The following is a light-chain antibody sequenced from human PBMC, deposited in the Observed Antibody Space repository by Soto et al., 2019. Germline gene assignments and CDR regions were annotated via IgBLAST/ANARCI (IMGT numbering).Light chain of an antibody. V-gene: IGLV2-23*02. CDR1: SSDVGTYTL. CDR3: SSYSGPTTFDV. CDR2: EVN. J-gene: IGLJ1*01. Sequence: QSVLTQPASVSGSPGQSITISCTGTSSDVGTYTLVSWYQHHPGKAPKLVIYEVNKRPAGVSKRFSGSKSGDTASLTISGLQAEDEADYYCSSYSGPTTFDVFGTGTKGTVL.